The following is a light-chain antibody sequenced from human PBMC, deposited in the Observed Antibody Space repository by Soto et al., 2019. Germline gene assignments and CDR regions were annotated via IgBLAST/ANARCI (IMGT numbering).Light chain of an antibody. Sequence: QSALTQPASVSGSPGQSITISCTGTSSDIGGYKYVSWYQQHPGKVPKLIIYEVSNRPSGVSNRFAASKSGNTASLTISGLQADDEADYYCSSYTTTTTAITFGGVTKLTVL. CDR2: EVS. J-gene: IGLJ2*01. CDR3: SSYTTTTTAIT. CDR1: SSDIGGYKY. V-gene: IGLV2-14*03.